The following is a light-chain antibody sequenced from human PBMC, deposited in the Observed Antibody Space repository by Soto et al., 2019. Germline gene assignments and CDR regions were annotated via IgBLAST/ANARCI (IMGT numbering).Light chain of an antibody. CDR3: SSRATSNTLI. J-gene: IGLJ2*01. Sequence: QSALTQPPSVSGSPGQSVTISCIGTSSDVGAYNRVSWYQQPPNTAPKLMIYEVSNRPSGVPDRFSGSKSGNTASLTITGLQAEDEADYYCSSRATSNTLIFGGGTKLTVL. V-gene: IGLV2-18*02. CDR2: EVS. CDR1: SSDVGAYNR.